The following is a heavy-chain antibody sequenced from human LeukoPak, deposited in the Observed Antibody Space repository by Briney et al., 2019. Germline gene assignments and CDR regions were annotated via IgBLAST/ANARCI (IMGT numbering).Heavy chain of an antibody. CDR2: SDPGDSDT. CDR3: ARLDGRYCSSTSCYYFDY. D-gene: IGHD2-2*01. CDR1: GCSFSSYW. Sequence: GASLKICCGGAGCSFSSYWSGWVRQMPGKGREWMGISDPGDSDTRYSPSFQGQVTTSADKSISTAYLQWSSLKASDTAMYYCARLDGRYCSSTSCYYFDYWGQGTLVTVSS. V-gene: IGHV5-51*01. J-gene: IGHJ4*02.